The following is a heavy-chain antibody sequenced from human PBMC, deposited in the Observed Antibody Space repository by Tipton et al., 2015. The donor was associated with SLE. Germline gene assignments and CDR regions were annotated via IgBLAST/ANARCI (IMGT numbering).Heavy chain of an antibody. CDR1: GGSISSYY. V-gene: IGHV4-4*08. CDR2: IYTSGST. J-gene: IGHJ2*01. Sequence: TLSLTCTVSGGSISSYYWSWIRQPPGKGLEWIGYIYTSGSTNYNPSLKSRVTISVDTSKNQFSLKPSSMTAADTAMYYCVRDPQGYYYDSRGYFDLWGRGTLVTVSS. CDR3: VRDPQGYYYDSRGYFDL. D-gene: IGHD3-22*01.